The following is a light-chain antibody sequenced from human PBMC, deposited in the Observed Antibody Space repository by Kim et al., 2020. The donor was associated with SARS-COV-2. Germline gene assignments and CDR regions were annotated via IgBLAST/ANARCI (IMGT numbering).Light chain of an antibody. CDR2: DNN. J-gene: IGLJ3*02. V-gene: IGLV1-51*01. CDR3: GTWDSSLSGGV. CDR1: SSNIGNNY. Sequence: GQKDTISGSGSSSNIGNNYVSWYQQLPGTAPKLLIYDNNKRPSGIPDRFSGSKSGTSATLGITGLQTGDEADYYCGTWDSSLSGGVFGGGTQLTVL.